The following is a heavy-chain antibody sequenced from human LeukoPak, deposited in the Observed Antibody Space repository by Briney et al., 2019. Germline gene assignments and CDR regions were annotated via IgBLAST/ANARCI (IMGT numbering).Heavy chain of an antibody. CDR3: ARDEAAASNWFDP. CDR2: IKQDGSEK. V-gene: IGHV3-7*03. D-gene: IGHD2-2*01. Sequence: GGSLRLSCAASGFTFSSYWMSWVRQAPGKGLEWVANIKQDGSEKYYVDSVKGRFTISRDNAKNSLYLQMNSLRAEDTAVYYCARDEAAASNWFDPWGQGTLVTVSS. J-gene: IGHJ5*02. CDR1: GFTFSSYW.